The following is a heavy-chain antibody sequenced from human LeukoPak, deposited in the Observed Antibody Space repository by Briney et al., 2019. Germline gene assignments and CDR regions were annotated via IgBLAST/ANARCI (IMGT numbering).Heavy chain of an antibody. CDR1: GGSISSYY. CDR2: IYYSGST. Sequence: KSSETLSLTCTVSGGSISSYYWSWIRQPPGKGLEWIGYIYYSGSTNYNPSLKSRVTISVDTSKNQLSLKLSSVTAADTAVYYCARHTEMATPQYYFDYWGQGTLVTVSS. J-gene: IGHJ4*02. V-gene: IGHV4-59*08. D-gene: IGHD5-24*01. CDR3: ARHTEMATPQYYFDY.